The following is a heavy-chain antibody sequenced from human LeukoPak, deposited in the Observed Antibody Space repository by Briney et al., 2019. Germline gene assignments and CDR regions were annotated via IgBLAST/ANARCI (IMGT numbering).Heavy chain of an antibody. CDR1: GGSFSGYY. J-gene: IGHJ4*02. CDR3: ARGGDYTTFDY. Sequence: SSETLPLTCAVYGGSFSGYYWSWIRQPPGKGLEWIGEINHSGSTNYNPSLKSRVTISVDTSKNQFSLKLSSVTSADTAVYYCARGGDYTTFDYWGQGTLVTVSS. CDR2: INHSGST. D-gene: IGHD4-17*01. V-gene: IGHV4-34*01.